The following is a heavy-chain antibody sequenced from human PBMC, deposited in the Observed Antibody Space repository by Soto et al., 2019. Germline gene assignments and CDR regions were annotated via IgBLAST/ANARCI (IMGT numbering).Heavy chain of an antibody. J-gene: IGHJ1*01. D-gene: IGHD3-22*01. CDR3: ARGSWYYDSSGYSEYFQH. CDR1: GGSISSYY. Sequence: KTSETLSLTCTVSGGSISSYYWSWIRQPPGKGLEWIGYIYYSGSTNYNPSLKSRVTISVGTSKNQFSLKLSSVTAADTAVYYCARGSWYYDSSGYSEYFQHWGQGTLVTVS. V-gene: IGHV4-59*01. CDR2: IYYSGST.